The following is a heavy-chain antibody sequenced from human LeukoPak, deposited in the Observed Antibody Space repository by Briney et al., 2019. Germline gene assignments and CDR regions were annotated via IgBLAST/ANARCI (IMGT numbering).Heavy chain of an antibody. CDR2: IYYSGST. D-gene: IGHD1-26*01. CDR1: GGSISSSSYY. CDR3: ARDYAVGAPDAFDI. V-gene: IGHV4-61*01. Sequence: SETLSLTCTVSGGSISSSSYYWGWIRQPPGKGLEWIGYIYYSGSTNYNPSLKSRVTISVDTSKNQFSLKLSSVTAADTAVYYCARDYAVGAPDAFDIWGQGTMVTVSS. J-gene: IGHJ3*02.